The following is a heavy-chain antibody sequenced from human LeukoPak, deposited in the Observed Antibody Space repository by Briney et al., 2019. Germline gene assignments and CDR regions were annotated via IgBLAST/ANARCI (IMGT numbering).Heavy chain of an antibody. CDR2: MNPNSGHT. Sequence: ASVKVSCKASGYTFTSYDINWVRQATGQGLEWMGWMNPNSGHTGYPQMFQGRVTMTRNTSISTAYMELSSLTSEDTAVYYCARDPRGEQQLVNWFDPWGQGTLVTVSS. D-gene: IGHD6-13*01. J-gene: IGHJ5*02. V-gene: IGHV1-8*01. CDR3: ARDPRGEQQLVNWFDP. CDR1: GYTFTSYD.